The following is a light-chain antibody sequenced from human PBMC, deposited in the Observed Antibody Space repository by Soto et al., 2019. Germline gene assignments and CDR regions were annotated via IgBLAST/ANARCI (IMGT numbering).Light chain of an antibody. CDR1: YIGSKS. CDR3: LVWDSRSEHYV. Sequence: SYELTQSPSVSVAPGQTVSITCWGYYIGSKSVHWYQQKPGQAPVLVVYGDSDRRSGIPERFSGSNSGNTATLTITRVEAGDEADYHCLVWDSRSEHYVFGTGTKVTVL. CDR2: GDS. J-gene: IGLJ1*01. V-gene: IGLV3-21*02.